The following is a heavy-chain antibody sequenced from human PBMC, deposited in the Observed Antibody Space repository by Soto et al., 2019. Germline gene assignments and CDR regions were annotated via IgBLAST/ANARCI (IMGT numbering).Heavy chain of an antibody. V-gene: IGHV2-5*01. CDR3: AHTSDYSNPREYYFDY. CDR2: IYWNDDK. Sequence: QITLKESGPTLVNPTQTLTLTCTFSGFSLSTSGVGVGWIRQPPGKALEWLALIYWNDDKRYSPSLKSRLTITKDTSKNQVVLTMTNMDPVDTATYYCAHTSDYSNPREYYFDYWGQGTLVTVSS. J-gene: IGHJ4*02. D-gene: IGHD4-4*01. CDR1: GFSLSTSGVG.